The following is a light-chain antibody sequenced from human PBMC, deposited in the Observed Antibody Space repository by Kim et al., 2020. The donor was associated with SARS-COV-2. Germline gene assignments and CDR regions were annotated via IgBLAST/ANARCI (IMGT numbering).Light chain of an antibody. Sequence: EVVLTQSPATLSLSPGERATLSCRASLSVSTRLAWYQQKPGQPPRLLMYEVSNRATATPARCSGSGSGTDFTLTISSLEPEDFAVYYCQQRKSWPLTFGQGTRLEIK. J-gene: IGKJ5*01. CDR1: LSVSTR. V-gene: IGKV3-11*01. CDR2: EVS. CDR3: QQRKSWPLT.